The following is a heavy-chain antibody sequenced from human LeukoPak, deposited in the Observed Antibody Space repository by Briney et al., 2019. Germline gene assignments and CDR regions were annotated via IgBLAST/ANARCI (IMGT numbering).Heavy chain of an antibody. Sequence: ASVKVSCKASGYTFTSYAMHWVRQAPGQRLEWMGWINAGNGNTKYSQKFQGRVTITRDTSASTAYMVLSSLRSEDTAVYYCARVGIVVVPAAMLDYWGQGTLVTVSS. CDR2: INAGNGNT. CDR3: ARVGIVVVPAAMLDY. V-gene: IGHV1-3*01. CDR1: GYTFTSYA. J-gene: IGHJ4*02. D-gene: IGHD2-2*01.